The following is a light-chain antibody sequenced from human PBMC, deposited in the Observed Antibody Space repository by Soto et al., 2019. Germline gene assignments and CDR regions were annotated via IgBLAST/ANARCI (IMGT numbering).Light chain of an antibody. CDR3: CSYTDIALDVV. J-gene: IGLJ2*01. V-gene: IGLV2-14*01. Sequence: QSALTQPPSGSGSPGQPITSSCTETISDLGDYDYVSWYQHLPGKAPKLLIFDVTHRPSGVSDRFSGSKSGNTASLTISGVRPEDEADYYCCSYTDIALDVVFGGGTKVTVL. CDR2: DVT. CDR1: ISDLGDYDY.